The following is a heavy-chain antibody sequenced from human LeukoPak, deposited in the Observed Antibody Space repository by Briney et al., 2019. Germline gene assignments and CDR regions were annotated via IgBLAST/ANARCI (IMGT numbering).Heavy chain of an antibody. CDR2: IYSSGST. CDR3: AREPNYSGSYLPDY. CDR1: GGSISSYY. Sequence: SETLSLTXTVSGGSISSYYWRWIRQPAGKGLEWIGRIYSSGSTNYNPSLKSRVTMSVDTSKNQFSLKLTSVTVADTAVYYCAREPNYSGSYLPDYWGQGTLVTVSS. D-gene: IGHD1-26*01. V-gene: IGHV4-4*07. J-gene: IGHJ4*02.